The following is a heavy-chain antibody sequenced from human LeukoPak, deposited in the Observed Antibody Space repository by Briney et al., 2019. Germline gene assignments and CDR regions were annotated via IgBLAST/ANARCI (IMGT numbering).Heavy chain of an antibody. CDR2: INEDGSEK. D-gene: IGHD3-16*02. V-gene: IGHV3-7*03. J-gene: IGHJ4*02. Sequence: GGSLRLSCAASGFTFSSYEMIWVRQAPGKGLEWVAIINEDGSEKYYVDSVKGRFTISRDNAKDSLYLQMNSLRAEDTAVYYCGRRVIRGQGTLVTVSS. CDR3: GRRVI. CDR1: GFTFSSYE.